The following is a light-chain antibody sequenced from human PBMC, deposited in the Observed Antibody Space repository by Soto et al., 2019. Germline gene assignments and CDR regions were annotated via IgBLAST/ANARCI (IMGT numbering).Light chain of an antibody. CDR3: QQYGSSLGFT. CDR1: QSVSSSY. Sequence: EIVLTQSPGTLSLSPGERATLSCRASQSVSSSYLAWYQQKPGQAPRLLIYGASSRATGIPDRFSGSGSGKDFPLTISRLEPEDFAVYSCQQYGSSLGFTFGPGT. J-gene: IGKJ3*01. V-gene: IGKV3-20*01. CDR2: GAS.